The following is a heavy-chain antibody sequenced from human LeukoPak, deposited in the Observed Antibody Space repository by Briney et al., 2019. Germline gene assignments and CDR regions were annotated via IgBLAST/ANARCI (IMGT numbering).Heavy chain of an antibody. Sequence: GGSLRLSCAASGFIFNNYGMQWVRQTPGKGLEWVTVTSCDGTSQYYADSVKGRFTISRDDSKKTVYLQMNSLRAEDTAVYYCARGPYYYDSSGYFFDYWGQGTLVTVSS. CDR1: GFIFNNYG. D-gene: IGHD3-22*01. J-gene: IGHJ4*02. CDR3: ARGPYYYDSSGYFFDY. CDR2: TSCDGTSQ. V-gene: IGHV3-30*03.